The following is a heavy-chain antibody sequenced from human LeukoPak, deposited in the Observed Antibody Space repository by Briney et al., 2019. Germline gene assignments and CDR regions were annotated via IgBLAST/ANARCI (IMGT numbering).Heavy chain of an antibody. CDR1: GFRFSDYG. D-gene: IGHD3/OR15-3a*01. J-gene: IGHJ4*02. Sequence: GGSLRLSCAASGFRFSDYGMHWVRQAPGKGLEWVAFIRYDGSNEYYADSVKGRFTISRDNSKKRLYLQMNSLRIEDTAVYLCAKSIIAGTGIFDYWGQGTLVTVSS. CDR2: IRYDGSNE. V-gene: IGHV3-30*02. CDR3: AKSIIAGTGIFDY.